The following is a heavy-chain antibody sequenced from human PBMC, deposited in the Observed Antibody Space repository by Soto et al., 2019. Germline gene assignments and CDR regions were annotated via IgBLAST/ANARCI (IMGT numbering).Heavy chain of an antibody. CDR2: IRSGADNYAT. CDR3: ARDDLYGDHTFDY. D-gene: IGHD4-17*01. CDR1: GFSFSGSS. J-gene: IGHJ4*02. V-gene: IGHV3-73*01. Sequence: PGGSLRLSCAASGFSFSGSSMHWVRQASGKGLEWVGRIRSGADNYATAYTASMKGRFIISRDDSKNTAYLQMNSLKTEDTAVYYCARDDLYGDHTFDYWGQGTLVTVSS.